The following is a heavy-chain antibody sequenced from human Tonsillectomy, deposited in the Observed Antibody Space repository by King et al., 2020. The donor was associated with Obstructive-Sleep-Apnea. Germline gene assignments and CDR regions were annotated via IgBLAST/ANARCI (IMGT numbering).Heavy chain of an antibody. J-gene: IGHJ4*02. CDR3: ARDWTYYYGSGSYFELSY. Sequence: HVQLVESGGGVVQPGRSLRLSCAASGFTFSSYAMHWVRQAPGKGLEWVAVISHDGSDKYYADSVKGRFTISRDNFKNTLYLQMNSLRAEDTALYYCARDWTYYYGSGSYFELSYWDQGTLVTVSS. D-gene: IGHD3-10*01. CDR1: GFTFSSYA. CDR2: ISHDGSDK. V-gene: IGHV3-30*04.